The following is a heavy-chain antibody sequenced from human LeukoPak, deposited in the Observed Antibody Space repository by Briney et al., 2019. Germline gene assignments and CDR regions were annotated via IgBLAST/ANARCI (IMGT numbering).Heavy chain of an antibody. V-gene: IGHV4-34*01. CDR1: GGSFSGYY. CDR3: VSGRTTETTFYYYYYGMDV. Sequence: PSETLSLTCAVYGGSFSGYYWSWIRQPPGKGLEWIGEINHSGSTNYNPSLKSRVTISVDTSKNQFSLKLSSVTAADTAVYYCVSGRTTETTFYYYYYGMDVWGQGTTVTVSS. J-gene: IGHJ6*02. D-gene: IGHD4-11*01. CDR2: INHSGST.